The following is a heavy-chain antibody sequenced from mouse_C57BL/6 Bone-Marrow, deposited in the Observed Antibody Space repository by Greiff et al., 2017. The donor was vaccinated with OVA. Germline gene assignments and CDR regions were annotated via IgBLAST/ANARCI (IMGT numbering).Heavy chain of an antibody. CDR1: GYTFTGYW. D-gene: IGHD1-1*01. V-gene: IGHV1-9*01. CDR2: ILPGSGST. CDR3: ARWASYYYGSSYAYFDY. Sequence: VKLQQSGAELMKPGASVKLSCKATGYTFTGYWIEWVKQRPGHGLEWIGEILPGSGSTNYNEKFKGKATFTADTSSNTAYMQLSSLTTEDSAIYYCARWASYYYGSSYAYFDYWGQGTTLTVSS. J-gene: IGHJ2*01.